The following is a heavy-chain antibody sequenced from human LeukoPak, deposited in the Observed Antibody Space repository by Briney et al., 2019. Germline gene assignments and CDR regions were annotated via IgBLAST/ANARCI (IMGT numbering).Heavy chain of an antibody. CDR3: ARSGNDLGYSSSWFSGYNWFDP. CDR2: ISYSGSL. J-gene: IGHJ5*02. Sequence: KSSETLSLTCTVSGASLTRNNFYWGWIRQPPGKGLEWIGTISYSGSLYYSPSLKSRVTISLDTSKNQFSLKLSSVTAADTAVYYCARSGNDLGYSSSWFSGYNWFDPWGQGTLVTVSS. D-gene: IGHD6-13*01. CDR1: GASLTRNNFY. V-gene: IGHV4-39*07.